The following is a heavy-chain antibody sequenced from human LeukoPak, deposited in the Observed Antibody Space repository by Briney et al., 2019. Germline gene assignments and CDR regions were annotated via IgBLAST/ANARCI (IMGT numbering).Heavy chain of an antibody. CDR2: ISGSGGST. V-gene: IGHV3-23*01. CDR1: GFTFSSYA. Sequence: GGSLRLSCAASGFTFSSYAMSWVRQAPGKGLEWVSAISGSGGSTYYADPVKGRFTISRDNSKNTLYLQMNSLRAEDTAVYYCAKDPAARNYFDYWGQGTLVTVSS. D-gene: IGHD6-6*01. CDR3: AKDPAARNYFDY. J-gene: IGHJ4*02.